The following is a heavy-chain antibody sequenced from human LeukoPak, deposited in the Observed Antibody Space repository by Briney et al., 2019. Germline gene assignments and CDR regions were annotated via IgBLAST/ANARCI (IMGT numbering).Heavy chain of an antibody. D-gene: IGHD3-3*01. V-gene: IGHV1-46*01. CDR2: INPSGGST. Sequence: ASVKVSFKASGYTFTNYYMHWVRQAPGQGLEWMGIINPSGGSTSYAQKFQGRVTMTRDTSTSTVYMELSSLRSEDTAVYYCARQVALEWLSFDYWGQGTLVTVSS. CDR3: ARQVALEWLSFDY. J-gene: IGHJ4*02. CDR1: GYTFTNYY.